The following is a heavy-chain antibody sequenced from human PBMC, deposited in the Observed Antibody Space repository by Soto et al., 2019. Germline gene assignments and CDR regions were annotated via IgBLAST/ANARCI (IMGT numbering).Heavy chain of an antibody. D-gene: IGHD3-16*01. CDR3: AKTPGVITVITSFDH. V-gene: IGHV3-23*01. J-gene: IGHJ4*02. CDR1: GFTFNKYG. CDR2: ISGSGART. Sequence: PGGSRRRSWVASGFTFNKYGLAWVRQAPGKGLEWVSAISGSGARTYDADSVKGRFTISRDNSNNTLYLQMNSLRAEDTAVYYCAKTPGVITVITSFDHWGQGTPVTVSS.